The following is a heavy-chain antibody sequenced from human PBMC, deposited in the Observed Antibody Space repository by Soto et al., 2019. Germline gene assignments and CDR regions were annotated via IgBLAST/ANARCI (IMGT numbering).Heavy chain of an antibody. J-gene: IGHJ4*02. V-gene: IGHV1-69*12. CDR3: ARATKDSSGYVGDY. Sequence: QVQLVQSGAEVKKPGSSVKVSCKASGGTFSSYAISWVRQAPGQGLEWMGGIIPIFGTANYAQKFQGRVTITADEATSTADMELSSLRSEDTAVYYCARATKDSSGYVGDYWGQGTLVTVSS. D-gene: IGHD3-22*01. CDR2: IIPIFGTA. CDR1: GGTFSSYA.